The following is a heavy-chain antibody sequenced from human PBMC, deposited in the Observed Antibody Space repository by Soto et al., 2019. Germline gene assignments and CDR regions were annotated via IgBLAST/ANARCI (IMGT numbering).Heavy chain of an antibody. V-gene: IGHV1-69*13. D-gene: IGHD1-1*01. J-gene: IGHJ6*02. Sequence: AASVKVSCKASGGTFSSYAISWVRQAPGQGLEWMGGIIPIFGTANYAQKFQGRVTITADESTSTAYMELSSLRSEDTAVYYCARGPWMSYYYGMDVWGQGTTVTVSS. CDR2: IIPIFGTA. CDR1: GGTFSSYA. CDR3: ARGPWMSYYYGMDV.